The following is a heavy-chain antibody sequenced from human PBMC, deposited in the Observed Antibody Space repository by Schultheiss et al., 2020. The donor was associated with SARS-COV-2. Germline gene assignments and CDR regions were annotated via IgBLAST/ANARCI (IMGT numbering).Heavy chain of an antibody. V-gene: IGHV1-2*06. CDR3: AREQFLEWSHPRPYGMDV. CDR1: GYTFTSYA. Sequence: ASVKVSCKASGYTFTSYAMHWVRQAPGQGLEWMGRLNPASGGTQYAQKFQGRVTMTADTSIGTAYMGLSRLTSDDTALYYCAREQFLEWSHPRPYGMDVWGQGTTVTVSS. D-gene: IGHD3-3*01. CDR2: LNPASGGT. J-gene: IGHJ6*02.